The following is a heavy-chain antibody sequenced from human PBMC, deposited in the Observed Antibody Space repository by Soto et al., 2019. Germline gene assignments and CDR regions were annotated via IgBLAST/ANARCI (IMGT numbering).Heavy chain of an antibody. J-gene: IGHJ5*02. CDR2: ISAYNGNT. Sequence: ASVKVSCKASGYTFTSYGISWVRQAPGQGLEWMGWISAYNGNTNYAQKLQGRVTMTTDTSTSTAYMELRSLRSDDTAGYYCARDHYSTYYYDSSGQPPNWFDPWGQGTLVTVSS. CDR3: ARDHYSTYYYDSSGQPPNWFDP. D-gene: IGHD3-22*01. CDR1: GYTFTSYG. V-gene: IGHV1-18*01.